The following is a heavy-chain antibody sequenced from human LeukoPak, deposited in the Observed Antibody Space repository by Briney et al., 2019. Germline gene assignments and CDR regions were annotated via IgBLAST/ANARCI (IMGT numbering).Heavy chain of an antibody. CDR3: ARVGPQRYCGGDCYAFDY. D-gene: IGHD2-21*02. V-gene: IGHV1-2*02. CDR2: INPNSGGT. Sequence: ASVKVSCKASEYTFTGYYMHWVRQAPGQGLEWMGWINPNSGGTNYAQKFQGRVTMTRDTSISTAYMELSRLRSDDTAVYYCARVGPQRYCGGDCYAFDYWGQGTLVTVSS. J-gene: IGHJ4*02. CDR1: EYTFTGYY.